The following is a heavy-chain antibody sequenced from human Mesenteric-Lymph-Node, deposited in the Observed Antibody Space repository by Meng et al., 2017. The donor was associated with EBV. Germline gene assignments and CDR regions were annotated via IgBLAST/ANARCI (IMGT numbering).Heavy chain of an antibody. D-gene: IGHD5-12*01. CDR1: NASISSSDW. Sequence: GQGMLRPPGPLSLPWPVANASISSSDWWSWVRQSPGKGLGWIGEIYHSGTTSYNPSLKSRATLSVDKSRNEFSLKLSSVSAADTAVYYCARVTWPRLAVYYFDFWGQGTLVTVSS. CDR3: ARVTWPRLAVYYFDF. J-gene: IGHJ4*02. CDR2: IYHSGTT. V-gene: IGHV4-4*03.